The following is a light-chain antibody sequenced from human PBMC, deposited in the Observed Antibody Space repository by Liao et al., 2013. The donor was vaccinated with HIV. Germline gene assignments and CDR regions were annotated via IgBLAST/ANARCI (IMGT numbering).Light chain of an antibody. CDR1: KFGDRF. CDR2: QDS. Sequence: SYELTQPPSVSVSPGQTASITCFGDKFGDRFASWYQQKPGQSPVVVIYQDSKRPSWIPERISGSTSGNTATLTISRVEDGDEADYYCHVWNSGGDPVVFGGGTRLTVL. CDR3: HVWNSGGDPVV. J-gene: IGLJ2*01. V-gene: IGLV3-1*01.